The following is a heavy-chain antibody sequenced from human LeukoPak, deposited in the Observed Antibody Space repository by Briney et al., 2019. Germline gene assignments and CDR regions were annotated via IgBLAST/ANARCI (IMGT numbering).Heavy chain of an antibody. CDR1: GGSITSGRYY. CDR2: VSYSGST. V-gene: IGHV4-31*03. CDR3: ASGYTYGYYFDY. D-gene: IGHD5-18*01. J-gene: IGHJ4*02. Sequence: SQTLSLTCTLSGGSITSGRYYWTWIRQHPQRGLEWIGYVSYSGSTNYNSSLKSRLTISADTSKNQFYLRLASVTAADTAVYYCASGYTYGYYFDYWGQGTLVTVSS.